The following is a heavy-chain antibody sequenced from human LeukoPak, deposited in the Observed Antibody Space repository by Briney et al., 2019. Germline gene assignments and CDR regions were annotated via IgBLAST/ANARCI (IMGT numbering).Heavy chain of an antibody. D-gene: IGHD5-24*01. CDR2: IYYTGST. Sequence: PSGTLSLTCTISGGSVTSGSYYWSWIRQPPEKGLEWIGYIYYTGSTDYNPSLKSRVTISVETSKNQFSLQLSSVTAADTAIYYCATSLESYYYMDVWGKGTTVTVSS. J-gene: IGHJ6*03. CDR3: ATSLESYYYMDV. V-gene: IGHV4-61*01. CDR1: GGSVTSGSYY.